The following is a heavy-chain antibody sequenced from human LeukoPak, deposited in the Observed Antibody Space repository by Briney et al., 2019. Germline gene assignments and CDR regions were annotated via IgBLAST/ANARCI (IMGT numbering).Heavy chain of an antibody. V-gene: IGHV3-7*01. CDR1: GFSFTTYW. CDR2: IKQDGTEK. J-gene: IGHJ4*02. CDR3: ARDLPVGDYVWGSYRSSLFDY. D-gene: IGHD3-16*02. Sequence: GGSLRLSCAASGFSFTTYWMSWVRQAPGKGLEWVANIKQDGTEKYYVDSVKCRFTISRDNAKNSLYLQMNSLRAEDTAVYYCARDLPVGDYVWGSYRSSLFDYWGQGSLVTVSS.